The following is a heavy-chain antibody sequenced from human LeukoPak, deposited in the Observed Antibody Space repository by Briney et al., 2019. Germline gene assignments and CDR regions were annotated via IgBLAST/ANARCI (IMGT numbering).Heavy chain of an antibody. Sequence: ASVKVSCKASGGTFSSYAISWVRQAPGQGLEWMGGIIPIFGTANYAQKFQGRVTITTDKSTSTAYMELSSLRSEDTAVYYCARGGYSYGPHYYYSYMDVWGKGTTVTVSS. D-gene: IGHD5-18*01. J-gene: IGHJ6*03. V-gene: IGHV1-69*05. CDR3: ARGGYSYGPHYYYSYMDV. CDR2: IIPIFGTA. CDR1: GGTFSSYA.